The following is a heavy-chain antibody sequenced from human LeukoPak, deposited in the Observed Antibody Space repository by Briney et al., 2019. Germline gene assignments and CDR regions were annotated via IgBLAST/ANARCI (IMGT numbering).Heavy chain of an antibody. CDR3: ARGPHLGYCSSTSCYPLYYYYGMDV. CDR1: GYTFTGYY. D-gene: IGHD2-2*01. Sequence: ASVKVSCKASGYTFTGYYMHWVRQAPGQGLEWMGWINPNSGGTNYAQKFQGRVTMTRDTSISTAYMELSRLRSDDTAVYYCARGPHLGYCSSTSCYPLYYYYGMDVWGQGTTVTVSS. CDR2: INPNSGGT. J-gene: IGHJ6*02. V-gene: IGHV1-2*02.